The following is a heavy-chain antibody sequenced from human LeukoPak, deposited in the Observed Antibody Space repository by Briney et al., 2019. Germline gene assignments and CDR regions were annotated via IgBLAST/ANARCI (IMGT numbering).Heavy chain of an antibody. CDR2: IYHTGST. CDR1: GYSISSGYY. J-gene: IGHJ4*02. V-gene: IGHV4-38-2*01. CDR3: ASHPGYSLARVDF. D-gene: IGHD5-12*01. Sequence: PSETLFLPCAVSGYSISSGYYWGWVRQPPGKGLEWIGAIYHTGSTYYNPSLKSRVTISVDTSKNQFSLNLTSVTAADTAVYYCASHPGYSLARVDFWGQGTLVTVSS.